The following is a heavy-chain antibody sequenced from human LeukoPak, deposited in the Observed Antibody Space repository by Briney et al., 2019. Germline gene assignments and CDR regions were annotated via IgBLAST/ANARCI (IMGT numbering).Heavy chain of an antibody. D-gene: IGHD1-1*01. Sequence: SETLSLTCTVSGGSISNYYWSWIRRTPGKGLEWIGEINHSGSTNYNPSLKSRVTISLDTSRNQFSLKLTSVTAADTAVYYCATTTIRLGYWGQGTLVTVSS. V-gene: IGHV4-34*01. CDR3: ATTTIRLGY. J-gene: IGHJ4*02. CDR2: INHSGST. CDR1: GGSISNYY.